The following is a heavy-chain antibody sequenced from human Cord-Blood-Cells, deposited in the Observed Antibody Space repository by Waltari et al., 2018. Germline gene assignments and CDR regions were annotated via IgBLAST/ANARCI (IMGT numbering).Heavy chain of an antibody. CDR2: INHSGIT. Sequence: QVQLQQWGAGLLKPSETLSLTCAVYGGSFSGYYWSWIRQPPGKGLEWIGEINHSGITNYNPSLKIRVTMSVETSKNQFSLKLSSVTAADTSVYYCASTAHPNSSSWNPDYFDYWGQETLVTVSS. J-gene: IGHJ4*02. D-gene: IGHD6-13*01. CDR3: ASTAHPNSSSWNPDYFDY. V-gene: IGHV4-34*01. CDR1: GGSFSGYY.